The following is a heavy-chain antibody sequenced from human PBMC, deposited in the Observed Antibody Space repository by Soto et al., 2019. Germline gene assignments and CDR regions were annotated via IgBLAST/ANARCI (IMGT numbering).Heavy chain of an antibody. CDR3: ARVGYYGSGSYYHYYYYMDV. CDR2: INPNSGST. Sequence: ASVKVSCKASGYTFTGYYMHWVRQAPGQGLEWMGWINPNSGSTSYAQKFQGRVTMTRNTSISTAYMELSSLRSEDTAVYYCARVGYYGSGSYYHYYYYMDVWGKGTTVTVSS. D-gene: IGHD3-10*01. V-gene: IGHV1-2*02. J-gene: IGHJ6*03. CDR1: GYTFTGYY.